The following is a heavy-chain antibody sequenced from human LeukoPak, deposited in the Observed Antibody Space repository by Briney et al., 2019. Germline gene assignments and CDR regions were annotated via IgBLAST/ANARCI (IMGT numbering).Heavy chain of an antibody. CDR2: IRDKSFGGRT. CDR1: GFTFGDYA. Sequence: PGVSLRLSCSTSGFTFGDYAVTWVRQAPGKGLEWVGFIRDKSFGGRTEYAPSVKGRFTISRDDSKSIAYLQMNSLKTEDTAVYYCTRDLNIGYWGQGTLVTVSS. V-gene: IGHV3-49*04. J-gene: IGHJ4*02. CDR3: TRDLNIGY. D-gene: IGHD2/OR15-2a*01.